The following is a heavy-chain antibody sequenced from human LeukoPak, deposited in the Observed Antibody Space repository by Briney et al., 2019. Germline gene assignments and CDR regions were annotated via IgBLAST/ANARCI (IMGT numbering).Heavy chain of an antibody. CDR1: GDSVSSNRAA. D-gene: IGHD7-27*01. J-gene: IGHJ4*02. Sequence: PSQTLSLTCAISGDSVSSNRAAWNWIRQSPSRGLEWLGGTYYRSKWYNDYAPSVKSRVTINPDTSKNQFSLQLSSVTPEDTAVYYCARDPITGDRFDYWGQGTLVTVSS. V-gene: IGHV6-1*01. CDR3: ARDPITGDRFDY. CDR2: TYYRSKWYN.